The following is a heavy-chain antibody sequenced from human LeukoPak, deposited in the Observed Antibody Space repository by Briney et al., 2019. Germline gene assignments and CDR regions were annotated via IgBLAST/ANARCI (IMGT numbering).Heavy chain of an antibody. CDR1: GASISNGAYS. D-gene: IGHD5-24*01. V-gene: IGHV4-30-2*01. J-gene: IGHJ4*02. Sequence: SETLSLTCAVSGASISNGAYSWGWIRQPPGKGLEWIGYIYHSGSTYYNLSLKSRVTISVDRSKNQFSLKLSSVTAADTAVYYCARVGGGGVEMATNYFDYWGQGTLVTVSS. CDR2: IYHSGST. CDR3: ARVGGGGVEMATNYFDY.